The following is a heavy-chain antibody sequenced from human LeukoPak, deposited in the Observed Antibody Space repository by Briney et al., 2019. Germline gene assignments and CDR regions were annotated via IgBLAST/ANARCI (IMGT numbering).Heavy chain of an antibody. CDR1: GFTFSSYA. CDR3: AKHSGYSYLYYFDY. CDR2: ISGSGGST. V-gene: IGHV3-23*01. J-gene: IGHJ4*02. D-gene: IGHD5-18*01. Sequence: GGSLRLSCAASGFTFSSYAMSWVRQAPGKELEWVSAISGSGGSTYYADSVKGRFTISRDNPKNTLYLQMNSLRAEDTAVYYCAKHSGYSYLYYFDYWGQGTLVTVSS.